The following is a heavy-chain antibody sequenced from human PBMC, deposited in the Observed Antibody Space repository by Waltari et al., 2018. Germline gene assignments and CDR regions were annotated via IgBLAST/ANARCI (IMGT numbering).Heavy chain of an antibody. D-gene: IGHD2-15*01. J-gene: IGHJ4*02. CDR3: ARGPDLAICRSGSCQFDY. CDR1: GFSFSDSS. CDR2: IRSKSYSYLK. V-gene: IGHV3-73*01. Sequence: EVQLVESGGGFVQPGGSLKLSCEASGFSFSDSSMHWVRQTSGKGMEMLGRIRSKSYSYLKTHVASLRGRFTISRDDSKNTAYLQMNSLKIDDTAVYFCARGPDLAICRSGSCQFDYWGQGTLVTVSS.